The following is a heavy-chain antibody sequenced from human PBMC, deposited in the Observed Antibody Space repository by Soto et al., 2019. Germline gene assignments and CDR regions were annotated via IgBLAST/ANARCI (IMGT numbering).Heavy chain of an antibody. CDR3: ATVLHDYGTNWVDS. CDR2: IYYTGTT. D-gene: IGHD3-16*01. V-gene: IGHV4-30-4*01. J-gene: IGHJ5*01. Sequence: QVQLQESGPRLVKPSQTLSLTCSVSGASIRSGRYYWSWIRQSPGRGLEWIGYIYYTGTTHYNPAVKSRVTILLDNSKDQFPLTLTSVTAADTAIYYCATVLHDYGTNWVDSWGQGTQVTVSS. CDR1: GASIRSGRYY.